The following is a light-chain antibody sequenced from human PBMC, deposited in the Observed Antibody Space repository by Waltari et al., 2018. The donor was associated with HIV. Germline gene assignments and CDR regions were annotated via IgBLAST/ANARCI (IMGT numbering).Light chain of an antibody. CDR1: QSVNNN. CDR2: DAS. CDR3: QQYANWPFT. Sequence: EEVMTQSPATLSVSPGERATFSCRASQSVNNNLAWYQQKPGQAPRLLICDASTRATGIPARFSGSGSGTDFTLTISSLQSEDFAVYFCQQYANWPFTFGQGTRLEIK. V-gene: IGKV3-15*01. J-gene: IGKJ5*01.